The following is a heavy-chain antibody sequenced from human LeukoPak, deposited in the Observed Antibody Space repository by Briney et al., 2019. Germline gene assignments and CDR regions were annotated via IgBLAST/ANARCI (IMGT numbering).Heavy chain of an antibody. J-gene: IGHJ4*02. CDR3: AKAADILTGPASNFDY. D-gene: IGHD3-9*01. CDR1: GFTFDDYA. V-gene: IGHV3-9*01. Sequence: GGSLRLSCAASGFTFDDYAMHWVRQAPGKGLEWVSGISWNSGSIGYADSVKGRFTISRDNAKNSLYLQMNSLRAEDTALYYCAKAADILTGPASNFDYWGQGTLVTVSS. CDR2: ISWNSGSI.